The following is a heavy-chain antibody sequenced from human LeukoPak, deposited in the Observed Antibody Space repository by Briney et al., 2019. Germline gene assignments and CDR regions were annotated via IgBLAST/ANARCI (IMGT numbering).Heavy chain of an antibody. Sequence: GASVKVSCKASGGTFSSYAISWVRQAPGEGLEWMGGIIPIFGTANYAQKFQGRVTITADESTSTAYMELSSLRSEDTAVYYCARGSVVVPAARGGYYYYYRDVWGKGTTVTVSS. CDR2: IIPIFGTA. D-gene: IGHD2-2*01. J-gene: IGHJ6*03. V-gene: IGHV1-69*13. CDR1: GGTFSSYA. CDR3: ARGSVVVPAARGGYYYYYRDV.